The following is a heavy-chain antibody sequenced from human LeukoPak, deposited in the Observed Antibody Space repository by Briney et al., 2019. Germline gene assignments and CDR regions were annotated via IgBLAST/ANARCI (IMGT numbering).Heavy chain of an antibody. CDR3: ASLSQNAFDI. Sequence: GASVKVSCKASGGTFSSYAISWVRQAPGQGLEWMGGIIPIFGTANYAQKFQGRVTITADKSTSTAYMELSSLRSEDTAVYYCASLSQNAFDIWGQGTMVTVSS. CDR1: GGTFSSYA. V-gene: IGHV1-69*06. J-gene: IGHJ3*02. CDR2: IIPIFGTA.